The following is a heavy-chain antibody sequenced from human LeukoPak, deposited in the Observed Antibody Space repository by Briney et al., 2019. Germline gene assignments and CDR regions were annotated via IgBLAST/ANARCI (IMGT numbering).Heavy chain of an antibody. CDR1: GYSFTSYC. CDR3: GMSGDRVPLQDDVFDV. Sequence: GESLKISCTVSGYSFTSYCIGWVRQMPGQGLEWMGIIYSGDSGPTYSPSFQGQVTISVDKSISTAYLQWSSLQASDTAMYYCGMSGDRVPLQDDVFDVWGQGTMVTVST. J-gene: IGHJ3*01. D-gene: IGHD1-26*01. V-gene: IGHV5-51*01. CDR2: IYSGDSGP.